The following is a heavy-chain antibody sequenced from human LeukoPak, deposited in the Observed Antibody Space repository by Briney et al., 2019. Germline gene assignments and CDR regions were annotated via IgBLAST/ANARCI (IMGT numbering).Heavy chain of an antibody. CDR1: GGSIDSYY. Sequence: PSETLSLICNVSGGSIDSYYWTSIRQPPGNGPEWIGHILYSGSTTYNHSLRSRVTISVDTSKNQFSLKLSSVTAADTAVYFCARGSTGYNVYDLWGRGTMVTVSS. CDR2: ILYSGST. CDR3: ARGSTGYNVYDL. V-gene: IGHV4-59*08. J-gene: IGHJ3*01. D-gene: IGHD3-22*01.